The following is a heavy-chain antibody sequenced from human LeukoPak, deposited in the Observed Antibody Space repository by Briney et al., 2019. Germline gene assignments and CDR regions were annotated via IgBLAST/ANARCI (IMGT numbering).Heavy chain of an antibody. J-gene: IGHJ6*02. CDR3: ARHGLGSSGWVNYYYGMDV. D-gene: IGHD6-19*01. CDR1: GYSFTNYW. CDR2: IYPGDSDT. Sequence: GESLKISCKGSGYSFTNYWIAWVRQMPGKGLEWMGIIYPGDSDTKYSPSFQGQVTISADKSISTAYLQWSSLKASGTAMYYCARHGLGSSGWVNYYYGMDVWGQGTTVTVSS. V-gene: IGHV5-51*01.